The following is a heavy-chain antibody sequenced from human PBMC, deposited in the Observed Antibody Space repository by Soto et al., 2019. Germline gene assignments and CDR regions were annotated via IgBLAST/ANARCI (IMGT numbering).Heavy chain of an antibody. V-gene: IGHV3-23*01. Sequence: GGSLRLSCAASGFTFSSYAMSWVRQAPGKGLEWVSAISGSGGSTYYADSVKGRFTISRDNSKSTLYLQMNSLRAEDTAVYYCAKKDWGSGSPNRKDYYYYGMDVWGQGTTVTVSS. CDR2: ISGSGGST. CDR1: GFTFSSYA. D-gene: IGHD3-10*01. CDR3: AKKDWGSGSPNRKDYYYYGMDV. J-gene: IGHJ6*02.